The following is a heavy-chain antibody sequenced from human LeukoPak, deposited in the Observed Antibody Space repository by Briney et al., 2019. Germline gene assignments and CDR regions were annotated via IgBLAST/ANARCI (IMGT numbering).Heavy chain of an antibody. V-gene: IGHV1-8*01. D-gene: IGHD7-27*01. CDR2: MSPNSGDT. CDR1: GYTFTSYD. CDR3: ARGPPNWGYDY. Sequence: ASVKVSCKASGYTFTSYDINWVRQATGQGLEWMGWMSPNSGDTGYAQKFQGRVTMTRDTFINTAYMELSSLRSEDTAVYYCARGPPNWGYDYWGPGTLVTVSS. J-gene: IGHJ4*02.